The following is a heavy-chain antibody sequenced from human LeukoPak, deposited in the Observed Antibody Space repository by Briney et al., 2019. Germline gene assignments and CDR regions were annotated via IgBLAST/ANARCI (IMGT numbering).Heavy chain of an antibody. CDR3: ARGPFDGYYDSSGYFDY. CDR1: GYTFTGYY. V-gene: IGHV1-2*02. J-gene: IGHJ4*02. D-gene: IGHD3-22*01. Sequence: ASVKVSCKASGYTFTGYYMHWVRQAPGQGLEWMGWINPNSGGTNYAQKFQGRVTITRDTSISTAYMELGRLRSDDTAVYYCARGPFDGYYDSSGYFDYWGQGTLVTVSS. CDR2: INPNSGGT.